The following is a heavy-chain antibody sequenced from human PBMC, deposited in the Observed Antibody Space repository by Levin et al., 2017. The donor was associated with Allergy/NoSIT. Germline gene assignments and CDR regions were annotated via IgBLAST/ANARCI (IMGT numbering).Heavy chain of an antibody. CDR3: AGWNDDRYYFDY. CDR2: INPNSGGT. V-gene: IGHV1-2*02. CDR1: GYTFTGYY. J-gene: IGHJ4*02. Sequence: GESLKISCKASGYTFTGYYMHWVRQAPGQGLEWMGWINPNSGGTNYAQKFQGRVTMTRDTSISTAYMELSRLRSDDTAVYYCAGWNDDRYYFDYWGQGTLVTVSS. D-gene: IGHD1-1*01.